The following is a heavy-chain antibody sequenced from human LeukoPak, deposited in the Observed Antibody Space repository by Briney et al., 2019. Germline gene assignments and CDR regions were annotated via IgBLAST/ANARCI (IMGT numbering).Heavy chain of an antibody. V-gene: IGHV3-30*01. D-gene: IGHD2-2*02. CDR2: ISYDGSNK. Sequence: GGSLRLSCAASGFTFSSYAMHWVGQAPGKGLEWVAVISYDGSNKYYADSVKGRFTISRDNSKNTLYLQMNSLRAEDTAVYYCARDWASIPPAVYYFDYWGQGTLVTVSS. CDR1: GFTFSSYA. J-gene: IGHJ4*02. CDR3: ARDWASIPPAVYYFDY.